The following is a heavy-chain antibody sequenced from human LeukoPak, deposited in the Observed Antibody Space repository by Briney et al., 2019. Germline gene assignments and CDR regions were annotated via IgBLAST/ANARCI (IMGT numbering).Heavy chain of an antibody. V-gene: IGHV4-39*01. CDR1: GGSISSSSYY. Sequence: PSETLSLTCTVSGGSISSSSYYWGWIRQPPGKGLEWIGSIYYSGSTYYNPSLKSRVTISVDTSKNQFSLKLSSVTAADTAVYYCATLGECRRGSCHNWFDPWGQGTLVTVSS. CDR2: IYYSGST. CDR3: ATLGECRRGSCHNWFDP. J-gene: IGHJ5*02. D-gene: IGHD2-15*01.